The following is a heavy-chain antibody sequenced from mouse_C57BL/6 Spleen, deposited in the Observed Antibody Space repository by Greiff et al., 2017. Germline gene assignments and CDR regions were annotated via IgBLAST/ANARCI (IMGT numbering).Heavy chain of an antibody. CDR1: GYTFTSYW. Sequence: QVQLQQPGAELVRPGSSVKLSCKASGYTFTSYWMPWVKQRPIQGLEWIGNIDPSDSETHYNQKFKDKATLTVDKSSSTAYMQLSSLTSEDSAVYYCARWEYYGSSYEKDAMDYWGQGTSVTVSS. V-gene: IGHV1-52*01. CDR2: IDPSDSET. CDR3: ARWEYYGSSYEKDAMDY. J-gene: IGHJ4*01. D-gene: IGHD1-1*01.